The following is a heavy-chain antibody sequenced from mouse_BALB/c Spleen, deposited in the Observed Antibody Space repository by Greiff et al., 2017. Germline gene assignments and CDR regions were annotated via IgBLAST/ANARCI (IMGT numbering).Heavy chain of an antibody. D-gene: IGHD4-1*01. J-gene: IGHJ2*01. V-gene: IGHV14-3*02. CDR2: IDPANGNT. CDR3: ASPFYWDVGYLDY. Sequence: VQLQQSGAELVKPGASVKLSCTASGFNIKDTYMHWVKQRPEQGLEWIGRIDPANGNTKYDPKFQGKATITADTSSNTAYLQLSSLTSEDTAVYYGASPFYWDVGYLDYWGQGTTLTVSS. CDR1: GFNIKDTY.